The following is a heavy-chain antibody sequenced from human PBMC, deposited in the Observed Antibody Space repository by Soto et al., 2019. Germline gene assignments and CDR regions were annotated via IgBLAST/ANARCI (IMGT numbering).Heavy chain of an antibody. V-gene: IGHV1-2*04. CDR1: GYTFTGYY. D-gene: IGHD6-6*01. Sequence: GASVKVSCKASGYTFTGYYMHWVRQAPGQGLEWMGWINPNSGGTNYAQKFQGWVTMTRDTSISTAYMELSRLRSDDTAVYYCARDMGSSPQTHAFDIWGQGTMVTVSS. CDR3: ARDMGSSPQTHAFDI. J-gene: IGHJ3*02. CDR2: INPNSGGT.